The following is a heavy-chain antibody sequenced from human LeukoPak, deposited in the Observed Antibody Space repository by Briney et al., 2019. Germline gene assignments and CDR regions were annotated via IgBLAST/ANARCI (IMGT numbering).Heavy chain of an antibody. CDR1: GFTFSSYW. Sequence: GGSLRLSCAASGFTFSSYWMSWVRQAPGKGLEWVANIKQDGSEKYYVDSVKGRFTISRDNSKNTLYLQMNSLRAEDTAVYYCARDRRIVVVPAALVGAFDYWGQGTLVTVSS. CDR3: ARDRRIVVVPAALVGAFDY. V-gene: IGHV3-7*01. D-gene: IGHD2-2*01. CDR2: IKQDGSEK. J-gene: IGHJ4*02.